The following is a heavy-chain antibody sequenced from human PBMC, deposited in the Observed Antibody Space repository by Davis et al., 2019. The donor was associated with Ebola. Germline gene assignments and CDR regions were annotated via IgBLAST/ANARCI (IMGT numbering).Heavy chain of an antibody. J-gene: IGHJ4*02. D-gene: IGHD4-17*01. CDR2: ISGSGGST. Sequence: GESLKISCAASGFTFSSYAMSWVRQAPGKGLEWVSAISGSGGSTYYADSVKGRFTISRDNSKNTLYLQMNSLRAEDTAVYYCAREARYGEAFFDYWGQGTLVTVSS. CDR3: AREARYGEAFFDY. CDR1: GFTFSSYA. V-gene: IGHV3-23*01.